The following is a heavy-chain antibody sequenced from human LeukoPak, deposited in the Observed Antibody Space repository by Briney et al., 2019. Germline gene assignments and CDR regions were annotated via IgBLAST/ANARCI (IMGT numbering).Heavy chain of an antibody. J-gene: IGHJ6*03. CDR3: ARQLRGDYYYYMDV. D-gene: IGHD1-7*01. Sequence: SETLSLTCAVYGGSFSGYYWSWIRQPPGKGLEWMGEINHSGSTNYNPSLKSRVTISVDKSKNQFSLKLSSVTAADTAVYYCARQLRGDYYYYMDVWGKGTTVTVSS. CDR2: INHSGST. V-gene: IGHV4-34*01. CDR1: GGSFSGYY.